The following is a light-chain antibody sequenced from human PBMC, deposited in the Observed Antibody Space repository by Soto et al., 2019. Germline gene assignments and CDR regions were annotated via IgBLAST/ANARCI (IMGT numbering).Light chain of an antibody. CDR1: KSVSSI. CDR2: GAS. Sequence: EIVMTQSPATLSVSPGERVTLSCRARKSVSSILAWYQQKPGKAPRLLIYGASTRATGIPARFSGSGSGTEFTLTISSLHSEDFAVYYCQQYNNLPLTFGGGTKVEI. V-gene: IGKV3-15*01. J-gene: IGKJ4*01. CDR3: QQYNNLPLT.